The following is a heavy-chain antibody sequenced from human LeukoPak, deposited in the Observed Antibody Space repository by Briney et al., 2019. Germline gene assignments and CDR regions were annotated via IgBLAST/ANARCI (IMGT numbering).Heavy chain of an antibody. CDR2: IYYSGST. D-gene: IGHD3-3*01. Sequence: SETLSLTCTVSGGSISSYYWSWIRQPPGKGLEWIGYIYYSGSTNYNPSLKSRVTISVDTSKNQFSLKLSSATAADTAVYYCARRSDFWSGYEFDPWGQGTLVTVSS. V-gene: IGHV4-59*01. CDR1: GGSISSYY. CDR3: ARRSDFWSGYEFDP. J-gene: IGHJ5*02.